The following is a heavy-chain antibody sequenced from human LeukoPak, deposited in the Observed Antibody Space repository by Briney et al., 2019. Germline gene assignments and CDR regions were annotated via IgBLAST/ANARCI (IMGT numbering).Heavy chain of an antibody. CDR3: ARARSSSVGWFDA. V-gene: IGHV4-59*01. Sequence: KPSETLSLICTVSGDSIGSYYWSWIRQPPGKGLEWIGYIHNSGTTNYYPSLKSRATISADTSKNQFSLKLSSLIAADTAVYYCARARSSSVGWFDAWGQGTQVTVSS. CDR2: IHNSGTT. D-gene: IGHD6-6*01. CDR1: GDSIGSYY. J-gene: IGHJ5*02.